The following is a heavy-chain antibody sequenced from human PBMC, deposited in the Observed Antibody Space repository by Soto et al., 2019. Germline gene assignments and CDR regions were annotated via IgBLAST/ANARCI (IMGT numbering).Heavy chain of an antibody. D-gene: IGHD1-26*01. J-gene: IGHJ6*02. CDR1: GFTFSSYS. CDR3: ARPPGGELLRRFYYYYGMDV. V-gene: IGHV3-21*01. CDR2: ISSSSGYI. Sequence: EVQLVESGGGLVKPGGSLRLSCAASGFTFSSYSMNWVRQAPGKGLEWVSSISSSSGYIYYADSVKGQFTISRDNAKNSRYLQMSSMSAEETAVYYCARPPGGELLRRFYYYYGMDVWGQGATVTVSS.